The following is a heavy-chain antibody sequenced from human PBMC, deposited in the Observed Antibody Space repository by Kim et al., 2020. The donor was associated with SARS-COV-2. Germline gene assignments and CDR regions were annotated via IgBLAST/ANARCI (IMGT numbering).Heavy chain of an antibody. D-gene: IGHD3-22*01. Sequence: GGSLRLSCAASGFTFSSYGMHWVRQAPGKGLEWVAVISYDGSNKYYSDSVKGRFTISRDNSKNTLYLQMNSLRAEDTAVYYCARDRYYYDSSGWTYYYY. J-gene: IGHJ6*01. CDR3: ARDRYYYDSSGWTYYYY. V-gene: IGHV3-33*05. CDR2: ISYDGSNK. CDR1: GFTFSSYG.